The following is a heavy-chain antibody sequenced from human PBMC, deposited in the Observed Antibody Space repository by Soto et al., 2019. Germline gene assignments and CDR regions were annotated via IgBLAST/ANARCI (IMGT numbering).Heavy chain of an antibody. CDR2: ISSSRNTI. D-gene: IGHD6-13*01. CDR1: GFTFSSYS. CDR3: ARDPSLTAAAGRSWFDP. Sequence: EVQLVESGGGLVQPGGSLRLSCAASGFTFSSYSMNWVRQAPGKGLEWVSYISSSRNTIYYADSVKGRFTISRDNAKNSLYLQMNSLRDEDTAVYYCARDPSLTAAAGRSWFDPWGQGTLVTVSP. V-gene: IGHV3-48*02. J-gene: IGHJ5*02.